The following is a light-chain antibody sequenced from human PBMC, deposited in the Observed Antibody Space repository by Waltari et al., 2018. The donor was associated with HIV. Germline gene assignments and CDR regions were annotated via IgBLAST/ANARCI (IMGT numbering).Light chain of an antibody. J-gene: IGLJ2*01. CDR2: KDN. V-gene: IGLV1-51*02. Sequence: QSVPTQPPSASGTPGQRVAISCSGSNSNIGSNFVYWYQQLPGTAPKLLIYKDNQRPSGIPDRFSGSKSGTSATLGITGLQTGDEADYYCGTWDSSLSAVVFGGGTKLTVL. CDR1: NSNIGSNF. CDR3: GTWDSSLSAVV.